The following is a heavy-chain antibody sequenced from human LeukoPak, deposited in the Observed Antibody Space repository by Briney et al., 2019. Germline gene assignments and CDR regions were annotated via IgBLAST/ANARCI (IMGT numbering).Heavy chain of an antibody. J-gene: IGHJ6*03. CDR2: ISWNSGSI. CDR3: AKDGGRGSSSYYYYMDV. V-gene: IGHV3-9*03. D-gene: IGHD2-2*01. CDR1: GFTFDDYA. Sequence: PGRSLRLSCAASGFTFDDYAMHWVRQAPGKGLEWVSGISWNSGSIGYADSVKGRFTISRDNAKNSLYLQMNSLRAEDMALYYCAKDGGRGSSSYYYYMDVWAKGPRSPSP.